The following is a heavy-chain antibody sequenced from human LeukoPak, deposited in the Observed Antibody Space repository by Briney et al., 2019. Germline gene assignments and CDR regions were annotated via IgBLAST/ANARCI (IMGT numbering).Heavy chain of an antibody. D-gene: IGHD3-3*02. CDR2: ISSNGGST. V-gene: IGHV3-64*01. CDR3: ATTISFPLDY. J-gene: IGHJ4*02. Sequence: GGSLRLSCAASGFTFSSYAMHWVRQAPGKGLEYVSAISSNGGSTYYANSVKGRFTISRDNSKNTLYLQMGSLRAEDMAVYYCATTISFPLDYWGQGTLVTVSS. CDR1: GFTFSSYA.